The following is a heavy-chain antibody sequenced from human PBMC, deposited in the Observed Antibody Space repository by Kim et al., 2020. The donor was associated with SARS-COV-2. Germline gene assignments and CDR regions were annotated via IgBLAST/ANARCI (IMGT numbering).Heavy chain of an antibody. Sequence: GGSLRLSCAASGFTFSSYAMSWVRQAPGKGLEWVSAISGSGGSTYYADSVKGRFTISRDNSKNTLYLQMNSLRAEDTAVYYCAKGSTITYYDILTGYYGSDYWGQGTLVTVSS. CDR3: AKGSTITYYDILTGYYGSDY. CDR1: GFTFSSYA. V-gene: IGHV3-23*01. CDR2: ISGSGGST. J-gene: IGHJ4*02. D-gene: IGHD3-9*01.